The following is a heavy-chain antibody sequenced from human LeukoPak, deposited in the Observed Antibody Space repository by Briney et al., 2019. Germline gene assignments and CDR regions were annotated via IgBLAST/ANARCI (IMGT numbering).Heavy chain of an antibody. Sequence: SETLSLTCTVPVGSFSNYYWNWIRQPPGKGLEWIGYVFYNGDTNYNPSLKSRITISGDTSKNQFSLKLTSVTAADTAVYYCAIGRYWFEYWGQGTLVIVSS. D-gene: IGHD1-26*01. CDR2: VFYNGDT. V-gene: IGHV4-59*08. CDR3: AIGRYWFEY. J-gene: IGHJ4*02. CDR1: VGSFSNYY.